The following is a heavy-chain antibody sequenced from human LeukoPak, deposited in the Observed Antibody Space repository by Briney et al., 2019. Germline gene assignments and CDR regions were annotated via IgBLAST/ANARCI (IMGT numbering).Heavy chain of an antibody. D-gene: IGHD6-13*01. CDR1: GFTFSSYE. Sequence: GGSLRLSCAASGFTFSSYEMNWVRQAPGKGLEWVSYISSSGSTIYYADSLKGRITISRDNTKNSLYLQMNSLRAEDTAVYYCAREAGSTWHPVDYWGQGTLVTVSS. CDR2: ISSSGSTI. J-gene: IGHJ4*02. V-gene: IGHV3-48*03. CDR3: AREAGSTWHPVDY.